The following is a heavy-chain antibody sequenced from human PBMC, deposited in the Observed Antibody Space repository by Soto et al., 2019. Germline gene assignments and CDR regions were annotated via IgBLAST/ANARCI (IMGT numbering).Heavy chain of an antibody. J-gene: IGHJ4*02. CDR3: ARDSSSAPDY. V-gene: IGHV3-7*01. Sequence: EVQLVESGGGLVQPGGSLRLSCAASGFTFSSHWMSWVRQAPGKGLEWVANIKQDGSEKYYVDSVKGRFTISRDNAKNSLYLQMNSLRAEDTAVYYCARDSSSAPDYWGPGTLVTVSS. CDR2: IKQDGSEK. D-gene: IGHD6-6*01. CDR1: GFTFSSHW.